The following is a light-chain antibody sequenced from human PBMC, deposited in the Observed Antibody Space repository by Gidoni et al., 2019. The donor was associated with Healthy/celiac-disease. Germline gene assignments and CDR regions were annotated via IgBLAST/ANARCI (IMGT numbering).Light chain of an antibody. Sequence: QSALTQPSSVSGSPGKSSTLSCTGTSSDVCGYNYVPWYQHHPGKAPKLKMYDVSKRPSGVSNRLSGSKSGNTDSRTSSRRQAEDEAVYYCSSYTSSSVWVCGGGTKLTVL. CDR1: SSDVCGYNY. V-gene: IGLV2-14*03. CDR3: SSYTSSSVWV. CDR2: DVS. J-gene: IGLJ3*02.